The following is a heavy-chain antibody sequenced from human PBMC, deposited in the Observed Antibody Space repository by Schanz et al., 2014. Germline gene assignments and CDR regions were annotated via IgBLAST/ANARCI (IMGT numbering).Heavy chain of an antibody. D-gene: IGHD4-4*01. Sequence: QVQLQESGPRLVKPSQTLSLTCTVAGGSIKRGDTYWNWIRQQPGKGLEWIGYIYSGSSYFNPSLKSRVTITGDASKNQFSRPLSSVTVADTAVYYCARGHDYSPVEEWGQGVLVSVSS. CDR1: GGSIKRGDTY. V-gene: IGHV4-31*03. CDR2: IYSGSS. CDR3: ARGHDYSPVEE. J-gene: IGHJ4*02.